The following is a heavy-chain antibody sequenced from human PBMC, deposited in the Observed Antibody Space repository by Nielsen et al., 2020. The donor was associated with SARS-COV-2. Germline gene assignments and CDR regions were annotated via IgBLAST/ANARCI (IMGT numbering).Heavy chain of an antibody. D-gene: IGHD1-1*01. CDR2: IKSKTDGGTT. V-gene: IGHV3-15*01. Sequence: WIRQPPGKGLEWVGRIKSKTDGGTTDYAAPVKGRFTISRDDSKNTLYLQMNSLRAEDTAVYYCAREEDNWNDGLQPYGMDVWGQGTTVTVSS. CDR3: AREEDNWNDGLQPYGMDV. J-gene: IGHJ6*02.